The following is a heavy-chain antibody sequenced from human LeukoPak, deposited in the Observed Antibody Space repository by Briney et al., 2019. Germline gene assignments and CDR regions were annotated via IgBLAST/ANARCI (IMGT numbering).Heavy chain of an antibody. V-gene: IGHV1-69*02. D-gene: IGHD1-14*01. CDR1: GGTFSSYT. J-gene: IGHJ1*01. CDR2: IIPILGIA. CDR3: ARSGTLLYDRKYFQH. Sequence: SVKVSCKASGGTFSSYTISWVRQAPGQGLEWMGRIIPILGIANYAQKFQGRVTITADKSTSTASMELSSLRSEDTAVYYCARSGTLLYDRKYFQHWGQGTLVTVSS.